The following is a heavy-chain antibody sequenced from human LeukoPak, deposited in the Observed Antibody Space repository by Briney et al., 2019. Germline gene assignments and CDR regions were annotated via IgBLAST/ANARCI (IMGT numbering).Heavy chain of an antibody. CDR3: AKELYGGNSGDY. V-gene: IGHV3-48*01. J-gene: IGHJ4*02. D-gene: IGHD4-23*01. CDR1: GFSFSSYS. CDR2: ITSTSTTI. Sequence: GGSLRLSCAASGFSFSSYSMNWVRQAPGKGLEWVSYITSTSTTIYYGDSVKGRFTISIHNAKNSLYLQMNSLRAEDTAVYYCAKELYGGNSGDYWGQGTLVTVSS.